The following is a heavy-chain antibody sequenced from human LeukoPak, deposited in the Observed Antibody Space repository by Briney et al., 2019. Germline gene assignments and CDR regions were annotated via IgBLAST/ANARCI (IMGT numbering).Heavy chain of an antibody. CDR3: ARAAIPAAFLDY. V-gene: IGHV3-23*01. CDR2: IHTTGGKT. D-gene: IGHD2-2*01. Sequence: PGGSLRLSCATSGFTFRNYGMAWVRQAPGKGLEWVSSIHTTGGKTYYADSVKGRFTISRDNSKNTLYLQMNSLRAEDTALYYCARAAIPAAFLDYWGQGTLVTVSS. CDR1: GFTFRNYG. J-gene: IGHJ4*02.